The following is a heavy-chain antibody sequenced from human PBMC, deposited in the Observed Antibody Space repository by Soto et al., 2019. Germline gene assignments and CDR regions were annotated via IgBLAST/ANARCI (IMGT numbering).Heavy chain of an antibody. CDR2: ISYDGSNK. V-gene: IGHV3-30*18. CDR1: GFTFSSYG. CDR3: AKDRLQSGGNLYEGYYFDY. Sequence: SLRLSCAASGFTFSSYGMHWVRQAPGKGLEWVAVISYDGSNKYYADSVKGRFTISRDNSKNTLYLQMNSLRAEDTAVYYCAKDRLQSGGNLYEGYYFDYWGQGTLVTVSS. J-gene: IGHJ4*02. D-gene: IGHD2-15*01.